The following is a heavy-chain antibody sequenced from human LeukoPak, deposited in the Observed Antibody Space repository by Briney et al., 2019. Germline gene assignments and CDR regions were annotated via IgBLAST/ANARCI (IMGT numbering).Heavy chain of an antibody. J-gene: IGHJ4*02. CDR1: GGSISSYY. Sequence: SETLSLTCTVSGGSISSYYWSWIRQPPGKGLEWIGYIYYSGSTNYNPSLKSRVTISVDTSKNQFSLKLSSVTAADTAVYYCASPSLYDSSGYAFDYWGQGTLVTVSS. D-gene: IGHD3-22*01. CDR3: ASPSLYDSSGYAFDY. CDR2: IYYSGST. V-gene: IGHV4-59*12.